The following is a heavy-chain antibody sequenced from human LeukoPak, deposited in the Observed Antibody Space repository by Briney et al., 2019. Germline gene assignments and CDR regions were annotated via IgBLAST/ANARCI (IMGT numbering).Heavy chain of an antibody. CDR1: GYTFTGYY. Sequence: GASVKVSCKASGYTFTGYYIHWVRQAPGQGLEWMGWIDPDSGGTNFAQKFQGRVTMTRDTSISTAYMELGRLRSDDTAVYYCARDLGSSSARGDYFDYWGQGTLVTVSS. CDR2: IDPDSGGT. J-gene: IGHJ4*02. D-gene: IGHD6-13*01. CDR3: ARDLGSSSARGDYFDY. V-gene: IGHV1-2*02.